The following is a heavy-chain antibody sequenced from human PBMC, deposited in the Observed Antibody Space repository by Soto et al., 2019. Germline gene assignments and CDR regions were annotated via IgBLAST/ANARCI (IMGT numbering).Heavy chain of an antibody. V-gene: IGHV1-2*04. D-gene: IGHD2-8*01. CDR1: GYSFTDYH. J-gene: IGHJ6*02. Sequence: ASVKVSCKASGYSFTDYHIHWVRQAPGQGLEWLGRINPKSGGTSTAQKFQGWVTMTTDTSISTASMELTRLTSDDTAIYYCARGASKDCSKGVCSFLYNHDIDVWGQGTQVPVS. CDR2: INPKSGGT. CDR3: ARGASKDCSKGVCSFLYNHDIDV.